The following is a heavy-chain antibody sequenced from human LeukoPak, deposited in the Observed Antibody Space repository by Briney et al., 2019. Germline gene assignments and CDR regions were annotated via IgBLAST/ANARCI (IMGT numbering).Heavy chain of an antibody. CDR2: IIWNSGTI. CDR1: GFIFNNYA. D-gene: IGHD6-19*01. CDR3: AKDNRRHYTSGPNPDSLH. V-gene: IGHV3-9*01. J-gene: IGHJ4*02. Sequence: GGSLRLSCAGSGFIFNNYAMHWVRQPPGKGLEWVSGIIWNSGTIDYADSVRGRFTISRDNAKNSLYLQMDSLRVEDTAFYYCAKDNRRHYTSGPNPDSLHWGQGALVTVSS.